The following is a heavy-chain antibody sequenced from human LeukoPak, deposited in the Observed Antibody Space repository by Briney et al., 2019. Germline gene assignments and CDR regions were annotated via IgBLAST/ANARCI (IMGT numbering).Heavy chain of an antibody. J-gene: IGHJ4*02. CDR2: INPNSGGT. CDR3: ARERDYGDPNFDY. D-gene: IGHD4-17*01. CDR1: GYTFTGYY. V-gene: IGHV1-2*04. Sequence: ASVKVSCKASGYTFTGYYMHWVRQAPGQGLEWMGWINPNSGGTNYAQKFQGWVTMTRDTSISTAYMELSRLRSDDTAVYYCARERDYGDPNFDYWGQGTLVTVSS.